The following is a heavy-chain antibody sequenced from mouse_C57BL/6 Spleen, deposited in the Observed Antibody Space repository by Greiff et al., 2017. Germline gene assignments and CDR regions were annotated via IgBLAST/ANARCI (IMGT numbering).Heavy chain of an antibody. CDR3: TTLITTVVATRFDY. CDR1: GFNIKDDY. Sequence: VQLQQSGAELVRPGASVKLSCTASGFNIKDDYMHWVKQRPEQGLEWIGWIDPENGDTEYASKFQGKATITADTSSNTAYLQLSSLTSEDTAVYYCTTLITTVVATRFDYWGQGTTLTVSS. J-gene: IGHJ2*01. V-gene: IGHV14-4*01. D-gene: IGHD1-1*01. CDR2: IDPENGDT.